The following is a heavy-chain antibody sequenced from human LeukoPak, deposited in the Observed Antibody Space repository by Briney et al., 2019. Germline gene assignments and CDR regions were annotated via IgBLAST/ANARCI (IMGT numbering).Heavy chain of an antibody. Sequence: SQTLSLTCIVSGVSISSGGYYWNWIRQHPGKGLEWIGYISYSGSTYYNPSLESRVTISLDTSKNQFSLKLSSVTAADTAVYYCARVLGSAEGGYTFDYWGQGTLVTVSS. J-gene: IGHJ4*02. CDR3: ARVLGSAEGGYTFDY. V-gene: IGHV4-31*03. CDR2: ISYSGST. D-gene: IGHD3-16*02. CDR1: GVSISSGGYY.